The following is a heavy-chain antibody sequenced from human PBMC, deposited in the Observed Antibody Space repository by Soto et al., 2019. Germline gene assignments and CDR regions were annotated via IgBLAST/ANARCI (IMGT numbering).Heavy chain of an antibody. Sequence: QVKLVQSGAEVKKPGASVKVSCKASGYTFTTYGISWLRQAPGQGLEWMGWISAYNGNTNYAQKLQGRLTMTTDTSTSTAYMELRSLRSDDTAVYYCVREVGATNKWDYWGQGTLVTVSS. V-gene: IGHV1-18*01. CDR2: ISAYNGNT. CDR3: VREVGATNKWDY. D-gene: IGHD1-26*01. J-gene: IGHJ4*02. CDR1: GYTFTTYG.